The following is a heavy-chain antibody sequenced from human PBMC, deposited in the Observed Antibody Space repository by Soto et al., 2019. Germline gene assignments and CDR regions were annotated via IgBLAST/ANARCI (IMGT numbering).Heavy chain of an antibody. J-gene: IGHJ5*02. Sequence: ASVKVSCKASGYRFTSYYVHWVRQAPGKGLEWMGRINPGGGATNYSQKFQGRISMSRDTSTTTFYMELNNLRSEDTALYYCARDLSISTRKSWFEPWGQGTLVSVSS. V-gene: IGHV1-46*01. CDR3: ARDLSISTRKSWFEP. CDR2: INPGGGAT. CDR1: GYRFTSYY. D-gene: IGHD2-21*01.